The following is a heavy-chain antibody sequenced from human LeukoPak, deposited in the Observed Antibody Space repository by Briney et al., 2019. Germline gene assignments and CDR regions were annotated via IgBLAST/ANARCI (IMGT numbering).Heavy chain of an antibody. V-gene: IGHV3-30*04. J-gene: IGHJ3*02. Sequence: GGSLRLSCAASGFIFSSYAMHWVRQAPGKGLEWVAVISYDATNKYYVDSVKGRFTISRDNSKNTLYVQMNSLRAEDTAVYYCARAGAYTYGDLTFDIWGQGTMVTVSS. D-gene: IGHD5-18*01. CDR1: GFIFSSYA. CDR3: ARAGAYTYGDLTFDI. CDR2: ISYDATNK.